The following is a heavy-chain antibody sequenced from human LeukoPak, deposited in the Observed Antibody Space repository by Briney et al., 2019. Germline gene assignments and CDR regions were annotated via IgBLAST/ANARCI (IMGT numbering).Heavy chain of an antibody. CDR1: GFSFRNYG. CDR2: IWYDGSNK. V-gene: IGHV3-33*06. D-gene: IGHD2-21*01. J-gene: IGHJ4*02. CDR3: ANMWHEY. Sequence: GGTLRLSCAASGFSFRNYGMHWVRQAPGKGLEWVAVIWYDGSNKYYADSVKGRFTISRDNSKNTVYLQMNSLRGEDTAVYYCANMWHEYWGQGTLVTVST.